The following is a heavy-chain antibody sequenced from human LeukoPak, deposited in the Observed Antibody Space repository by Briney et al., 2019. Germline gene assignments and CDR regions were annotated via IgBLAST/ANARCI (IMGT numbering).Heavy chain of an antibody. V-gene: IGHV3-74*01. CDR1: GFTFSNYW. J-gene: IGHJ3*01. CDR2: LNGDGTNI. Sequence: SGGSLRLSCVASGFTFSNYWMQWVRQVPGKGLVWVSRLNGDGTNIIYADSVKGRSTISRDNAENALYLQMNSLRAEDTALYYCARSQSGVFDVWGQGTMVTVSS. D-gene: IGHD2-8*01. CDR3: ARSQSGVFDV.